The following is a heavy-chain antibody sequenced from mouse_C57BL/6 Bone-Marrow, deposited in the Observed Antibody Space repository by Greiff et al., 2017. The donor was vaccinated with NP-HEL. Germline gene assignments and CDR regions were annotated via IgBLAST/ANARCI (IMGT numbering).Heavy chain of an antibody. J-gene: IGHJ2*01. D-gene: IGHD2-3*01. CDR2: IDPETGGT. CDR3: TRDWGWLLLYYFDY. Sequence: VKLVESGAELVRPGASVTLSCKASGYTFTDYEMHWVKQTPVHGLEWIGAIDPETGGTAYNQKFKGKAILTADKSSSTAYMELRSLTSEDSAVYYCTRDWGWLLLYYFDYWGQGTTLTVSS. CDR1: GYTFTDYE. V-gene: IGHV1-15*01.